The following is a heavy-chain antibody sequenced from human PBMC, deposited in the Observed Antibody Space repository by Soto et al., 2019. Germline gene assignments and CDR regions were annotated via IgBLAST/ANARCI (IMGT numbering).Heavy chain of an antibody. CDR3: ASISIVVVVAATRDRGNWFDP. CDR2: ISYDGSNK. CDR1: GFTFSSYA. J-gene: IGHJ5*02. D-gene: IGHD2-15*01. V-gene: IGHV3-30-3*01. Sequence: GRSLRLSCAASGFTFSSYAMHWVRQAPGKGLEWVAVISYDGSNKYYADSVKGRFTISRDNSKNTLYLQMNSLRAEDTAVYYCASISIVVVVAATRDRGNWFDPWGQGTLVTVSS.